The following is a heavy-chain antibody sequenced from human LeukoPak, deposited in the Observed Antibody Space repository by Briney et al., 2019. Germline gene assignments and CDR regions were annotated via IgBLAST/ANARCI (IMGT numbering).Heavy chain of an antibody. CDR2: ISSSSSTI. J-gene: IGHJ6*04. CDR3: AELGITMIGGV. Sequence: GGSLRLSCAASGFTFSSYSMNRVRQAPGKGLEWVSYISSSSSTIYYADSVKGRFTISRDNAKNSLYLQMNSLRAEDTAVYYCAELGITMIGGVWGKGTTVTISS. V-gene: IGHV3-48*04. D-gene: IGHD3-10*02. CDR1: GFTFSSYS.